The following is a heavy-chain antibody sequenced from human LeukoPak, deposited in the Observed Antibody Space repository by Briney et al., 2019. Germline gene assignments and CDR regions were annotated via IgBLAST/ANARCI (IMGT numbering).Heavy chain of an antibody. CDR1: GGSISSSSYY. Sequence: PSETLSLTCTVSGGSISSSSYYWGWIRQPPGKGLEWIGSIYYSGSTYYNPSLKSRVTISVDTSKNQFSLKLSSVTAADTAVYYCARGYRYFDIWGQGTMVTVSS. D-gene: IGHD1-1*01. CDR2: IYYSGST. CDR3: ARGYRYFDI. V-gene: IGHV4-39*07. J-gene: IGHJ3*02.